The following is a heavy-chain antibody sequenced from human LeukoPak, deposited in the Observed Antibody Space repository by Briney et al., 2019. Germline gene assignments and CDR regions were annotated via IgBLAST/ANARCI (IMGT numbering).Heavy chain of an antibody. CDR1: GGSISSYY. V-gene: IGHV4-59*08. J-gene: IGHJ3*02. Sequence: ASETLSLTCTVSGGSISSYYWSWIRQPPGKGLEWIGYIYYSGSTNYNPSLKGRVTISVDTSKNQFSLKLSSVTAADTAVYYCARRPINYYDSSGYSNDAFDIWGQGTMVTVSS. CDR3: ARRPINYYDSSGYSNDAFDI. CDR2: IYYSGST. D-gene: IGHD3-22*01.